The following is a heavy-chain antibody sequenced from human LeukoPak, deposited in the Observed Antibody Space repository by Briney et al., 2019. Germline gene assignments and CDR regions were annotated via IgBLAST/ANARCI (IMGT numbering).Heavy chain of an antibody. CDR3: AKSGDYERPVFDY. CDR2: ISWNSGSI. D-gene: IGHD4-17*01. J-gene: IGHJ4*02. Sequence: PGRSLRLSCAASGFTFDDYAMHWVRQAPGEGLEWVSGISWNSGSIGYADSVKGRFTISRDNAKNSLYLQMNSLRAEDTALYYCAKSGDYERPVFDYWGQGTLVTVSS. CDR1: GFTFDDYA. V-gene: IGHV3-9*01.